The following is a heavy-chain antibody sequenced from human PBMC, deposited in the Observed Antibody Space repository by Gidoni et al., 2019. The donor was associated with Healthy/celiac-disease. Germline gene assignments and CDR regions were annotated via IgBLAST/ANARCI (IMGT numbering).Heavy chain of an antibody. D-gene: IGHD2-2*01. J-gene: IGHJ4*02. Sequence: QLQLQESGPGLVKPSEPLSLTCTVSGGSISSSSYYWGWIRQPPGKGLEWIGSIYYSGSTYYNPSLKSRVTISVDTSKNQFSLKLSSVTAADTAVYYCAREPIVVVPAATFDYWGQGTLVTVSS. CDR1: GGSISSSSYY. CDR2: IYYSGST. CDR3: AREPIVVVPAATFDY. V-gene: IGHV4-39*01.